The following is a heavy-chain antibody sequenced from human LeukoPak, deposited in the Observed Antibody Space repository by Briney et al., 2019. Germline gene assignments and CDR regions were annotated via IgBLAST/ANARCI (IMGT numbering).Heavy chain of an antibody. Sequence: SETLSLTCTVSGGSISSYYWSWIRQPPGKGLEWIGYIYYSGSTNYNPSLKSRVTISVDTSKNQFSLKLSSVTAADTAVYYCARGRTHYYDSSGYYPVGYWGQGTLVTVSS. CDR3: ARGRTHYYDSSGYYPVGY. CDR1: GGSISSYY. D-gene: IGHD3-22*01. V-gene: IGHV4-59*12. CDR2: IYYSGST. J-gene: IGHJ4*02.